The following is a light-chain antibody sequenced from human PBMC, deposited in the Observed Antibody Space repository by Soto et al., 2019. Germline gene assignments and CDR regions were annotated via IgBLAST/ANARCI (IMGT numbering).Light chain of an antibody. J-gene: IGLJ1*01. V-gene: IGLV2-14*03. CDR2: YVD. CDR1: SRDVGAYDY. CDR3: CSFTTTSTHV. Sequence: QSALTQPASVSGSPGQSITISCTGTSRDVGAYDYVSWYLQYPDKAPQLLIYYVDHRPSGVSSRFSGSKSGNTASLTISGLQAEDEGDYYCCSFTTTSTHVFGTGTKVTVL.